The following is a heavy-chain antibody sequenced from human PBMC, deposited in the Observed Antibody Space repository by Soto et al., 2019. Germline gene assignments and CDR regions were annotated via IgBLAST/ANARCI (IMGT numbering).Heavy chain of an antibody. Sequence: SETLSLTCTVSGGSISSGGYYWSWIRQHPGKGLEWIGYIYYSGSTYYNPSLKSRVTISVDTPKNQFSLKLSSVTAADTAVYYCARDRGCSSTSCNSDSSEYYGMDVWGQGTTVTVSS. D-gene: IGHD2-2*01. J-gene: IGHJ6*02. CDR3: ARDRGCSSTSCNSDSSEYYGMDV. V-gene: IGHV4-31*03. CDR1: GGSISSGGYY. CDR2: IYYSGST.